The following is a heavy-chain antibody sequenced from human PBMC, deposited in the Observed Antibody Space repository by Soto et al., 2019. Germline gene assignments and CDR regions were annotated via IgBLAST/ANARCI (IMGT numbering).Heavy chain of an antibody. CDR2: IIPIFGTA. CDR3: ARADIVLVPAAMDYYYYGMDV. CDR1: GGTFSSYA. D-gene: IGHD2-2*01. V-gene: IGHV1-69*12. Sequence: QVQLVQSGAEVKKPGSSVKVSCKASGGTFSSYAISWVRQAPGQGLEWMGGIIPIFGTANYAQKFQGRVMITADESTSTAYMELSSLRSEDTAVYYCARADIVLVPAAMDYYYYGMDVWGQGTTVTVSS. J-gene: IGHJ6*02.